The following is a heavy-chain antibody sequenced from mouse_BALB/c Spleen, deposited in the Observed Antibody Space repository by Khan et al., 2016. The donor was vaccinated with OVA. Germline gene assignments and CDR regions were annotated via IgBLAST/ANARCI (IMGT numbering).Heavy chain of an antibody. Sequence: QVQLKQSGAELARPGASVKMSCKASGYTFTSYTIHWIKKRPGQGLEWIGYINPSNGYTNYNQKFKDKATLTTDKSSTTAYLQLSSLTSDDSAVYNRVRDGAYHRSDGWFTYWGQGTLVTVSA. CDR3: VRDGAYHRSDGWFTY. CDR2: INPSNGYT. V-gene: IGHV1-4*01. J-gene: IGHJ3*01. D-gene: IGHD2-14*01. CDR1: GYTFTSYT.